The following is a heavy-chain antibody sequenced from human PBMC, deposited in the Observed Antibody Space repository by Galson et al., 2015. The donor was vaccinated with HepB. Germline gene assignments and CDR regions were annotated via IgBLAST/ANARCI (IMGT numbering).Heavy chain of an antibody. J-gene: IGHJ5*02. Sequence: SLRLSCAASGFTSSDYRMNWVRQAPGKGLEWISYISRSSKVIHYADSVKGRFTISRDNAKNSLYLQMDSLRDGDTAVYYCVRDGGDSYNWFDLWGQGTLVTVSS. CDR3: VRDGGDSYNWFDL. D-gene: IGHD2-21*01. CDR1: GFTSSDYR. CDR2: ISRSSKVI. V-gene: IGHV3-48*02.